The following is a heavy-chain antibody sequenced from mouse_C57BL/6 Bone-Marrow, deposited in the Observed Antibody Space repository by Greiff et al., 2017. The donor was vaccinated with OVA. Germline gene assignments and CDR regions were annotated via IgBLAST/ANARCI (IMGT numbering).Heavy chain of an antibody. CDR3: ARKGRQLRLLDY. D-gene: IGHD3-2*02. Sequence: QVQLQQPGAELVRPGSSVKLSCKASGYIFTSYWMDWVKQRPGQGLEWIGNIYPSDSETHYNQKFKDKATLTVDKSSSTAYMQLSSLTSEDSAVYYCARKGRQLRLLDYWGQGTTLTVSS. CDR1: GYIFTSYW. V-gene: IGHV1-61*01. CDR2: IYPSDSET. J-gene: IGHJ2*01.